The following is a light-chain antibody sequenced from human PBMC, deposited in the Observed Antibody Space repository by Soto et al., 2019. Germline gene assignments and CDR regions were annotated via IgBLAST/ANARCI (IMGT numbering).Light chain of an antibody. J-gene: IGKJ4*01. V-gene: IGKV3-20*01. CDR2: GAS. CDR1: QSLRSNF. CDR3: QQYGSSPLT. Sequence: PGERATLSCTASQSLRSNFLAWYQQKPGQAPRVLIYGASSRATGIPDRFSGSGSGTDFTLTISRLEPEDFAVYYCQQYGSSPLTFGGGTKVDIK.